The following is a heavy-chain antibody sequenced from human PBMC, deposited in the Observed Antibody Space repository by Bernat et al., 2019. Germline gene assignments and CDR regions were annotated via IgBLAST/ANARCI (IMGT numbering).Heavy chain of an antibody. J-gene: IGHJ3*02. Sequence: EVQLVESGGGLVQPGGSLRLSCAASGFTFSSYWMHWFRQAPGKGLVWVSRINSDGSSTSYADSVKGRFTISRDNAKNTLYLQMNSLRAEDTAVYYCARDTGGYDAFDIWGQGTMVTVSS. D-gene: IGHD5-12*01. CDR1: GFTFSSYW. CDR2: INSDGSST. V-gene: IGHV3-74*01. CDR3: ARDTGGYDAFDI.